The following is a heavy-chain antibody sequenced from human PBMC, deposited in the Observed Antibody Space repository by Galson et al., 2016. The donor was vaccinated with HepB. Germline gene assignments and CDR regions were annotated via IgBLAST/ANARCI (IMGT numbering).Heavy chain of an antibody. CDR3: AAASGYCSSAGCKTLYYYYGMDV. CDR1: GFTFTSSA. V-gene: IGHV1-58*01. CDR2: IVVGSGDT. Sequence: SVKVSCKASGFTFTSSAVQWVRQARGQRLEWIGWIVVGSGDTNYAQKFQEGVTITRDMSTSTAYMEVSSLRSEDTAVYYCAAASGYCSSAGCKTLYYYYGMDVWGQGTTVTVSS. D-gene: IGHD2-15*01. J-gene: IGHJ6*02.